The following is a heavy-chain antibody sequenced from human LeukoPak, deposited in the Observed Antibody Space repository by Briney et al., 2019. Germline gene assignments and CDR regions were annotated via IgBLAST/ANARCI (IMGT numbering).Heavy chain of an antibody. CDR3: VRRDIATEN. J-gene: IGHJ4*02. V-gene: IGHV3-7*01. Sequence: GGSLRLSYAASGFTFPTYWMTWVRQAAGKGLEWVANINQDGSEKYYVDSVKGRFTISRDNAKNSLYLQMNSLGAEDTAVYFCVRRDIATENWGQGTLVTVSS. D-gene: IGHD2-15*01. CDR1: GFTFPTYW. CDR2: INQDGSEK.